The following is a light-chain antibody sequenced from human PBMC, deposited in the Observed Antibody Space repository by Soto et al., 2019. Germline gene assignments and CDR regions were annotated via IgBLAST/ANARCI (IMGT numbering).Light chain of an antibody. J-gene: IGLJ3*02. Sequence: SALTQPASVSGSPGQSITISCTGTSGDIGGYNYVSWYQQHPGKAPKLLISEVTNRPSGVSNRFSGSKSGNTASLTISGLQAEDEADYYCSSYTSSSTIWVFGGGTKLTVL. CDR3: SSYTSSSTIWV. V-gene: IGLV2-14*01. CDR2: EVT. CDR1: SGDIGGYNY.